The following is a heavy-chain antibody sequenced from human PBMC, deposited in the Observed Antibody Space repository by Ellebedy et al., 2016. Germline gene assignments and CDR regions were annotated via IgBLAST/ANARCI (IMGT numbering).Heavy chain of an antibody. CDR1: GFTFSSYS. V-gene: IGHV3-48*04. D-gene: IGHD3-16*01. CDR2: IGSRSIGI. CDR3: ASDLGGVGCY. J-gene: IGHJ4*02. Sequence: GESLKISXAASGFTFSSYSMTWVRQAPGKGLEWISYIGSRSIGIYYADSVKGRFTISRDNARNTLYLQMNSLRVEDTAVYFCASDLGGVGCYWGQGSLVTVSS.